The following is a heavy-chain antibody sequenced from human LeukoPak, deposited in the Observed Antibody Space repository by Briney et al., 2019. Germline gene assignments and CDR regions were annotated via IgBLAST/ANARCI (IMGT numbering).Heavy chain of an antibody. Sequence: PGGSLRLSCAASGFTPSSYDMNWVRQAPGKGLEWVSYMSRSGSSIYYADSVKGRFTMSRDNAKNSLYLQMNSLRAEDTAVYYCRAWLNFMDVWGKGTTVTISS. D-gene: IGHD6-19*01. CDR2: MSRSGSSI. CDR1: GFTPSSYD. CDR3: RAWLNFMDV. J-gene: IGHJ6*03. V-gene: IGHV3-48*03.